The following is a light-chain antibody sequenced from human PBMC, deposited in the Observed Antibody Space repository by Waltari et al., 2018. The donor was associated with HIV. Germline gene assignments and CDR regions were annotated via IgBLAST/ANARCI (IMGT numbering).Light chain of an antibody. CDR1: RSLLYGTNGKDY. CDR2: WGS. Sequence: DIVLVQSPDSLAVSLGDRATISCKSSRSLLYGTNGKDYLAWCMRRRGLPPTLLVRWGSARESGVSDRISCSGSETDFTLTINKVQPEDVGFYYCQQYYSRPLTFGQGTLLEI. J-gene: IGKJ5*01. CDR3: QQYYSRPLT. V-gene: IGKV4-1*01.